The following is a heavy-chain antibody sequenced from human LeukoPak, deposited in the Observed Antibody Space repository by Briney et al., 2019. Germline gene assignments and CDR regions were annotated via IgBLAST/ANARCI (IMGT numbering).Heavy chain of an antibody. CDR2: IYTSGST. CDR3: ARDPVAGTGTDT. V-gene: IGHV4-61*02. J-gene: IGHJ5*02. D-gene: IGHD6-13*01. CDR1: GGSISSGSYY. Sequence: SETLSLTCTVSGGSISSGSYYWSWIRQPAGKGLEWIGRIYTSGSTNYNPSLKSRVTISVDTSKNQFSLKLSSVTAADTAVYYCARDPVAGTGTDTWGQGTLVTVSS.